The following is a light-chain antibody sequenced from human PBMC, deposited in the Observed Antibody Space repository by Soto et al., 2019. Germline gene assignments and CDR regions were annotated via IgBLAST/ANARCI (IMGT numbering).Light chain of an antibody. CDR2: LEGSGSY. Sequence: QSVLTQSSSASASLGSSVKLTCTLSSGHSSYIIAWHQQQPGKAPRSLMKLEGSGSYNKGSGVPDRFSGSSSGADRYLTISNLQSEDEADYYSETWDSNTRGVVFGGGTQLTV. CDR1: SGHSSYI. J-gene: IGLJ2*01. V-gene: IGLV4-60*03. CDR3: ETWDSNTRGVV.